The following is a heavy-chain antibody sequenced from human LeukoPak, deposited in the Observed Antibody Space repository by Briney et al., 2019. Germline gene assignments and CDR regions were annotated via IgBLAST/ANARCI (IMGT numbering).Heavy chain of an antibody. Sequence: SVKVSCKTSGSTFNDSAISWVRQAPGQGLEWLGGIMPLFGTAGYAQKFQGRVTITKDESTRTVYLELTSLTSDDTAVYYCARDVHGDYGSGWFDPWGQGTLVSVSS. CDR3: ARDVHGDYGSGWFDP. D-gene: IGHD4-17*01. V-gene: IGHV1-69*05. CDR2: IMPLFGTA. J-gene: IGHJ5*02. CDR1: GSTFNDSA.